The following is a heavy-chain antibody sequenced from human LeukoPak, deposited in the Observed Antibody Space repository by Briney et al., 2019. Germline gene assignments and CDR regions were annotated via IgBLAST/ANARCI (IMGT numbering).Heavy chain of an antibody. Sequence: RSSETLSLTCTVSGGSISSYYWSWIRQPPGKGLEWVGYISTSGVSNYNPSLRSRVIISVDTPNNQFSLRLNSVTAADTAVYYCATSYDRSGYYYYFDFWGQGTLVTVSS. CDR1: GGSISSYY. V-gene: IGHV4-4*09. CDR3: ATSYDRSGYYYYFDF. CDR2: ISTSGVS. J-gene: IGHJ4*02. D-gene: IGHD3-22*01.